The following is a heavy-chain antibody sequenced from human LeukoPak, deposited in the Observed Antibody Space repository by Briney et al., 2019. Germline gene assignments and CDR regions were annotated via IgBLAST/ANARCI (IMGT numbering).Heavy chain of an antibody. V-gene: IGHV3-48*01. J-gene: IGHJ4*02. CDR3: GGNVYDGWGGSCLDC. D-gene: IGHD3-10*01. CDR1: GFTFSHYA. CDR2: ISRSGNII. Sequence: PGGSLRLSCAASGFTFSHYAMNWVRQVPGKGLESVSYISRSGNIIYYADSVKGRFTTSRDNAKNTLYLQMNSLRAEDTAVYYCGGNVYDGWGGSCLDCWGQGTLVTVSS.